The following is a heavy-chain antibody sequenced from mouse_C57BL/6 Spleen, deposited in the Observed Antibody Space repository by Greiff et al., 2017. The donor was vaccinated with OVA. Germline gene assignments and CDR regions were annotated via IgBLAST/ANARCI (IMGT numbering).Heavy chain of an antibody. Sequence: DVQLQESGPELVKPGASVKISCKASGYSFTGYYMNWVKQSPEKSLEWIGEINPSTGGTTYNQKFKAKATLTVDKSSSTAYMQLKSLTSEDSAVYYCARPLYYDFSFAYWGQGTLVTVSA. V-gene: IGHV1-42*01. CDR3: ARPLYYDFSFAY. CDR1: GYSFTGYY. J-gene: IGHJ3*01. D-gene: IGHD2-4*01. CDR2: INPSTGGT.